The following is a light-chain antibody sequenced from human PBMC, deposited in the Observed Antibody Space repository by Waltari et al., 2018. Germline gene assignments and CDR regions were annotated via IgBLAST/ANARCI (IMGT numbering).Light chain of an antibody. CDR1: QSLLWSFNNNNY. J-gene: IGKJ2*01. CDR2: WAS. V-gene: IGKV4-1*01. CDR3: QQYYSTPPT. Sequence: DIVMTQSPDSLAVSLGERATINCKSSQSLLWSFNNNNYLAWYQQKQGQTPKLLIHWASTRESWVPDRFSVSGSGADFTLTISSLQAEDVAVYYCQQYYSTPPTFGQGTKLEIK.